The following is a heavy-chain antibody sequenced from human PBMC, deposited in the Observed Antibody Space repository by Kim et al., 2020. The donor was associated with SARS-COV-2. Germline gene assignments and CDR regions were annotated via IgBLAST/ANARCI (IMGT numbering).Heavy chain of an antibody. V-gene: IGHV4-39*01. Sequence: SRVTISVDTSKNQFSLKLSSVTAEDTAVYYCARHPTAKVLRFLEWLLYLDYWGQGTLVTVSS. D-gene: IGHD3-3*01. CDR3: ARHPTAKVLRFLEWLLYLDY. J-gene: IGHJ4*02.